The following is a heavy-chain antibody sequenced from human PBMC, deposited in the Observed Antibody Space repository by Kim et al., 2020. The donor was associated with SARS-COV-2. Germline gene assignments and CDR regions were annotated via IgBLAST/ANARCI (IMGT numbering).Heavy chain of an antibody. CDR2: IYYSGST. J-gene: IGHJ4*02. V-gene: IGHV4-61*01. CDR3: ARGREVGAVYGY. CDR1: GGSVSSGSSY. D-gene: IGHD3-10*01. Sequence: SETLSLTCTVSGGSVSSGSSYWSWIRQPPGKGLEWIGYIYYSGSTHYNPSLKSRVTISVDKSKNQFSLKLSSVTAADTAVYYCARGREVGAVYGYWGQGTLVTVSS.